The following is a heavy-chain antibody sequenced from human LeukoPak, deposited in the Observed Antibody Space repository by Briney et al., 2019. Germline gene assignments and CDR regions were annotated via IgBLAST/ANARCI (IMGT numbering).Heavy chain of an antibody. J-gene: IGHJ4*02. CDR2: INHSGSS. V-gene: IGHV4-34*01. Sequence: SETLSLTCAVDGGSFSGYFWTWVRQPPGKGLEWIGEINHSGSSNYNPSLRSRVTISVDTSKRQFSLDLSSVTAADTAVYYCARHGRMGTINPSYWGQGTLVTVSS. CDR3: ARHGRMGTINPSY. D-gene: IGHD5-24*01. CDR1: GGSFSGYF.